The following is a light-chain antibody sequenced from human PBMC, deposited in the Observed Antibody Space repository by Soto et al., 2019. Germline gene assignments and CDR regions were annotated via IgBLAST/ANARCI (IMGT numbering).Light chain of an antibody. Sequence: DIQMTQSPSTLSASVGDRVTIACRASQTISSWVDWYQQKPGKAPRLLIYKTSSLESGVPSRFSGSGSGTEFALTISGLQHDDCASYYCQQYNTYLSLTFGGGTKVDIK. V-gene: IGKV1-5*03. CDR3: QQYNTYLSLT. CDR1: QTISSW. CDR2: KTS. J-gene: IGKJ4*01.